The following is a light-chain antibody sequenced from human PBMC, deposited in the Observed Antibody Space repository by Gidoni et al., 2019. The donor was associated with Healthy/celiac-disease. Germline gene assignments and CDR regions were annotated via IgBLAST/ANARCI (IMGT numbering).Light chain of an antibody. CDR1: QSVLYSSNNKNY. CDR2: WAS. CDR3: QQYYSTPQT. J-gene: IGKJ1*01. V-gene: IGKV4-1*01. Sequence: DIVMTQSPDSLAVSLGERATINCKSSQSVLYSSNNKNYLAWYQQKPGQPPKLLIYWASTRESGVPDRFSGSGSGTDFTLTISSLQAEEVAVYYCQQYYSTPQTFXQXTKVXIK.